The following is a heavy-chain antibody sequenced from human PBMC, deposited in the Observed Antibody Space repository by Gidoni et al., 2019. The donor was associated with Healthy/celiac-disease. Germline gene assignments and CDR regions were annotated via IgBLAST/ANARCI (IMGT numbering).Heavy chain of an antibody. V-gene: IGHV1-69*04. D-gene: IGHD5-18*01. CDR1: GGTFSSYA. CDR3: ARQGGHPGGIQTEYGMDV. CDR2: IIPILGIA. Sequence: QVQLVQSGAEVKKPGSSVKVSCKASGGTFSSYAISWVRQAPGQGLEWMGRIIPILGIANYAQKFQGRVTITADKSTSTAYMELSSLRSEDTAVYYCARQGGHPGGIQTEYGMDVWGQGTTVTVSS. J-gene: IGHJ6*02.